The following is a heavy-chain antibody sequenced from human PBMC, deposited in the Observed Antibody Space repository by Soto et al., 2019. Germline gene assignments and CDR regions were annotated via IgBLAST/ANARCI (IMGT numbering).Heavy chain of an antibody. D-gene: IGHD4-17*01. CDR2: IYHSGST. V-gene: IGHV4-30-2*01. CDR1: GGSISSGGYS. CDR3: ARNDYGDYGGGFDP. Sequence: SETLSLTCAVSGGSISSGGYSWSWIRQPPGKGLEWIGYIYHSGSTYYNPSLKSRVTISVDRSKNHFSLKLSSVTAADTAVYYCARNDYGDYGGGFDPWGQGTLVTVSS. J-gene: IGHJ5*02.